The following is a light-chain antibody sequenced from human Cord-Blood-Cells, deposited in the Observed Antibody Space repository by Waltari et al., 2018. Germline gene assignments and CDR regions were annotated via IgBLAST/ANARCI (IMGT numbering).Light chain of an antibody. Sequence: QSVLTQPPSVSGAPGQRVTISCTGSSSNIGAGYDVHWYQQLPGTAPKLLIYGNSNRPSGVPDRFSGSKSGTSAYLAMTGLQAEDEADYYCQSYDSSLSVVFGTGTKVTVL. J-gene: IGLJ1*01. V-gene: IGLV1-40*01. CDR2: GNS. CDR1: SSNIGAGYD. CDR3: QSYDSSLSVV.